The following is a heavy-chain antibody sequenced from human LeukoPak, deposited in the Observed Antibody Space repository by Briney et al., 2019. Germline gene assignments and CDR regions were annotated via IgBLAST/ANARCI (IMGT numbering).Heavy chain of an antibody. CDR2: INPNSGGT. CDR1: GYTFTGYY. J-gene: IGHJ5*02. Sequence: ASVKVSFKASGYTFTGYYMHWVRQAPGQGLEWMGWINPNSGGTNYAQKFQGWVTMTRDTSISTAYMELSRLRSDDTAVYYCARDRLTMVRGVSKGGNWFDPWGQGTLVTVSS. V-gene: IGHV1-2*04. CDR3: ARDRLTMVRGVSKGGNWFDP. D-gene: IGHD3-10*01.